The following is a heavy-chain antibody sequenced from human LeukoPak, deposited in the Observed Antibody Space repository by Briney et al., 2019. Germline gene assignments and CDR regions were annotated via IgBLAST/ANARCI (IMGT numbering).Heavy chain of an antibody. CDR1: GFSDRNYY. D-gene: IGHD1-26*01. Sequence: GGSLQLSCAVSGFSDRNYYMNWLRQAPVKGLEWVSLIRGSGETVYADSVKGRFTISRDDSKNTVYLQMNSLRLDDTAVYFCARDRAATQGWVEFDPWGQGTLVTVSS. CDR2: IRGSGET. J-gene: IGHJ5*02. CDR3: ARDRAATQGWVEFDP. V-gene: IGHV3-66*03.